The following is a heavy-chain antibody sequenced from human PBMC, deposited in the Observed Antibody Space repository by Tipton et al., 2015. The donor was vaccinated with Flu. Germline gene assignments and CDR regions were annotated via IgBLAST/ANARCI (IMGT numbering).Heavy chain of an antibody. CDR1: GGSISSYY. J-gene: IGHJ2*01. CDR3: ARVSGGSSWSQDWYFDL. Sequence: TLSLTCTVSGGSISSYYWSWIRQPPGKGLEWIGYIYYSGSTNYNPSLKSRVTISVDTSKNQFSLKLSSVTAADTAVYYCARVSGGSSWSQDWYFDLWGRGTLVTVSS. CDR2: IYYSGST. D-gene: IGHD6-13*01. V-gene: IGHV4-59*01.